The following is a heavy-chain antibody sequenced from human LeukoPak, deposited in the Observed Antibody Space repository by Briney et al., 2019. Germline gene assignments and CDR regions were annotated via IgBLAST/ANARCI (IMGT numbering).Heavy chain of an antibody. CDR1: GFIVSNNY. V-gene: IGHV3-53*01. CDR3: AKDIGDSTGYYSDAFDI. D-gene: IGHD3-22*01. Sequence: GGSLRLSCVASGFIVSNNYMSWVRQAPGKGLEWVSVLYNAGSTYYAESVKGRFTISRDNSKNTLYLQMNSLRAEDTAIYYCAKDIGDSTGYYSDAFDIWGHGTMVTVSS. CDR2: LYNAGST. J-gene: IGHJ3*02.